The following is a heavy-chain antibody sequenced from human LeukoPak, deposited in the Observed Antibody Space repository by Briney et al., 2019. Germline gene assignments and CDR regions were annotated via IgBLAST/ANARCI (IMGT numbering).Heavy chain of an antibody. CDR2: IYYSGST. CDR1: GGSISSYY. J-gene: IGHJ4*02. Sequence: VKPSETLSLTCTVSGGSISSYYWSWLRQPPGEGLEWVGYIYYSGSTNYNPSLKSRVTISVDTSKNQFSLKLSSVTAADTAVYYCASGLISYGDYGEFDYWGQGTLVTVSS. CDR3: ASGLISYGDYGEFDY. D-gene: IGHD4-17*01. V-gene: IGHV4-59*01.